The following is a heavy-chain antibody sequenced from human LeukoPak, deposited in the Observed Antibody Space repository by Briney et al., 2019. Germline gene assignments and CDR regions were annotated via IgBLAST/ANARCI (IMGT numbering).Heavy chain of an antibody. CDR2: IYTSGST. V-gene: IGHV4-4*07. Sequence: PSETLSLTCTVSGGSISSYYWSWIRQPAGKGLEWIGRIYTSGSTNYNPSLKSRVTMSVDTSKNQFSLKLSSVTAADTAVYYCAREDYYGSGSHIEPFDYWGQGTLVTVSS. D-gene: IGHD3-10*01. J-gene: IGHJ4*02. CDR1: GGSISSYY. CDR3: AREDYYGSGSHIEPFDY.